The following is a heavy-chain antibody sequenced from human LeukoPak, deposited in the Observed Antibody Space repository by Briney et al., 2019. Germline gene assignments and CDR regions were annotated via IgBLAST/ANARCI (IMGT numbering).Heavy chain of an antibody. D-gene: IGHD1-26*01. CDR1: GFTFSSYS. Sequence: GGSLRLSCAASGFTFSSYSMNWVRQAPGKGLEWVSSISSSSSYIYYADSVKGRFTISRDNAKNTLYLQMNSLRAEDTAVYYCARDLFFYSGSYRPGDYWGQGTLVTVSS. CDR3: ARDLFFYSGSYRPGDY. V-gene: IGHV3-21*01. J-gene: IGHJ4*02. CDR2: ISSSSSYI.